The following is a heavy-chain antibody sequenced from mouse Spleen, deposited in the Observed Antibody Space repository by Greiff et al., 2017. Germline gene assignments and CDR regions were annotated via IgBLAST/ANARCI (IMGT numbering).Heavy chain of an antibody. CDR3: TRSGLGRGGWFAY. D-gene: IGHD4-1*01. J-gene: IGHJ3*01. V-gene: IGHV1-15*01. CDR2: IDPETGGT. CDR1: GYTFTDYE. Sequence: VQLQQSGAELVRPGASVTLSCKASGYTFTDYEMHWVKQTPVHGLEWIGAIDPETGGTAYNQKFKGKAILTADKSSSTAYMELRSLTSEDSAVYYCTRSGLGRGGWFAYWGQGTLVTVSA.